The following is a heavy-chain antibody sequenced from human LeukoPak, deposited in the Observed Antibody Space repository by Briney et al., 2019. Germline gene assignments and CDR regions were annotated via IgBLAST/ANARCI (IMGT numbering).Heavy chain of an antibody. V-gene: IGHV3-23*01. CDR2: ISGSGGST. D-gene: IGHD3-10*01. CDR1: GFTLSSYA. Sequence: GGSLRLSCAASGFTLSSYAMSWVGQAPGKGLEWVSAISGSGGSTYYADSVKGRFTISRDNSKNTLYLQMNSLRAEDTAVYYCAKDRGSYVAERFDPWGQGTLVTVSS. J-gene: IGHJ5*02. CDR3: AKDRGSYVAERFDP.